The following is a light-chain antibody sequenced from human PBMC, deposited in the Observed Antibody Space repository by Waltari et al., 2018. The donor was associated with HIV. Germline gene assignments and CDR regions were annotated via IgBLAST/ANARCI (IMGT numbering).Light chain of an antibody. CDR3: ATWDDSLNGRWV. CDR2: SNN. Sequence: QSVLTQPPSASGTPGQRVTISCSGSSSNIGSNTVTWYQQLPGTAPKLLIYSNNQRPPGVPDRFSGSKSGTSASLAISGLQSEDEADYYCATWDDSLNGRWVFGGGTKLTVL. V-gene: IGLV1-44*01. CDR1: SSNIGSNT. J-gene: IGLJ3*02.